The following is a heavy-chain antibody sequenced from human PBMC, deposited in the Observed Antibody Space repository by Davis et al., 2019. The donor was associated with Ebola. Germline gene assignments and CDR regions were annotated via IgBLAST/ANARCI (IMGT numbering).Heavy chain of an antibody. Sequence: HTGGSLRLSCAASGFTFRSHWMHWVRHVPGKGLVWVSRVNGDGSRTTYADSVKGRFTISRDNAKNTLYLQMNSLRAEDTAVYYCVRDTYYYYNTMDVWGKGTTVTVSS. V-gene: IGHV3-74*01. CDR1: GFTFRSHW. J-gene: IGHJ6*04. CDR3: VRDTYYYYNTMDV. CDR2: VNGDGSRT.